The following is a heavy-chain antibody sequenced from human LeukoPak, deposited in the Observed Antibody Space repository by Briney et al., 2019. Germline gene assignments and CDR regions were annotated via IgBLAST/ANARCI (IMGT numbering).Heavy chain of an antibody. CDR3: AQGYSSGWYPY. D-gene: IGHD6-19*01. J-gene: IGHJ4*02. CDR2: ISVNGETT. Sequence: GGSLRLSCAVPGFSVSNFGMSWVRQAPGKGLEWISAISVNGETTYYADSVKGRFIISRDNSKNTLFLQLSSLRAEDTAVYYCAQGYSSGWYPYWGQGSLVSVSS. V-gene: IGHV3-23*01. CDR1: GFSVSNFG.